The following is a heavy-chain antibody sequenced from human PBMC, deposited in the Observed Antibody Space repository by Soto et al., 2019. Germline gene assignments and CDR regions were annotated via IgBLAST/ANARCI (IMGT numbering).Heavy chain of an antibody. V-gene: IGHV3-7*01. J-gene: IGHJ1*01. CDR1: GFRFIHYW. D-gene: IGHD4-17*01. CDR3: ARGLLHDDGDYGYFQY. CDR2: IKPEGIEK. Sequence: EVPLVESGGVVVQPGGSLRLSCAASGFRFIHYWMTWVGQAPGKGLEWVANIKPEGIEKRYADSLKGRVTVAGDNAKSSRDLQVNSLTADDTAVYYCARGLLHDDGDYGYFQYWGRGTLVAVSS.